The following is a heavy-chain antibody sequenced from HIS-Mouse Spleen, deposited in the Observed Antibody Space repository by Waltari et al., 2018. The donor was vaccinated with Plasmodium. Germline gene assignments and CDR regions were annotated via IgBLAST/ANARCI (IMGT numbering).Heavy chain of an antibody. CDR2: IYYSGST. CDR1: GGSLSSSSYY. CDR3: ARRGGSYYYFDY. J-gene: IGHJ4*02. D-gene: IGHD1-26*01. Sequence: QLQLQESGPGLVKPSATLSLPFTVSGGSLSSSSYYWGWIRQPPGKGLEWIGSIYYSGSTYYNPSLKSRVTISVDTSKNQFSLKLSSVTAADTAVYYCARRGGSYYYFDYWGQGTLVTVSS. V-gene: IGHV4-39*01.